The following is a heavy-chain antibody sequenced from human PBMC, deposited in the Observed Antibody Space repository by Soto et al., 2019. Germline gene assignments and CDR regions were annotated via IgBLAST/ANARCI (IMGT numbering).Heavy chain of an antibody. CDR2: TYYRSKWYN. D-gene: IGHD5-18*01. CDR3: AKDRTAMVTGYYYGMDV. CDR1: GDSVSSNSAA. V-gene: IGHV6-1*01. Sequence: SPTLSLTCAISGDSVSSNSAAWNWIRQSPSRGLAWLGRTYYRSKWYNDYAVSVKSRITINPDTSKNQFSLQLNSVTPEDTAVYYCAKDRTAMVTGYYYGMDVWGQGTTVTVSS. J-gene: IGHJ6*02.